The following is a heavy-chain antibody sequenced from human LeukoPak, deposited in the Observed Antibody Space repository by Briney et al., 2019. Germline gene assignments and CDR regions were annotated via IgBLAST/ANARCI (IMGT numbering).Heavy chain of an antibody. Sequence: SVKVSCKASGGTFSSYAISWVRQAPGQGLEWMGGIIPIFGTANYAQKFQGRVTITADESTSTAYMELSSLRSKDTAVYYCATYSSYGPAREFDYWGQGTLVTVSS. CDR1: GGTFSSYA. V-gene: IGHV1-69*13. CDR2: IIPIFGTA. CDR3: ATYSSYGPAREFDY. D-gene: IGHD5-18*01. J-gene: IGHJ4*02.